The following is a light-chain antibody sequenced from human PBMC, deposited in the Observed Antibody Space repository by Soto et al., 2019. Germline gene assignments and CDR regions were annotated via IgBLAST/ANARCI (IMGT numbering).Light chain of an antibody. Sequence: QSALTQPASVSGSLGQSITISCTGTTRDIAGYNYISWYQQLPGKAPKLMIYQVTILPSGISNRFSGSKSGNTASLTISGLQAEDEADYYCTSFSSSTSLYVFGTGTKVTVL. V-gene: IGLV2-14*01. CDR3: TSFSSSTSLYV. CDR2: QVT. CDR1: TRDIAGYNY. J-gene: IGLJ1*01.